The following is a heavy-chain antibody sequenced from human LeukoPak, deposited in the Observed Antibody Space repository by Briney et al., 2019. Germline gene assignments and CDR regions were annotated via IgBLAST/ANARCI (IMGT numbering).Heavy chain of an antibody. CDR3: ARRAIVVVVAAPLFDY. D-gene: IGHD2-15*01. CDR1: GGSFSGYY. V-gene: IGHV4-34*01. CDR2: INHSGST. Sequence: SETLSLTCAVYGGSFSGYYWSWIRQPPGKGLEWIGEINHSGSTNYNPSLKSRVTISVDTSKNQFSLKLSSVTAADTAVYYYARRAIVVVVAAPLFDYWGQGTLVTVSS. J-gene: IGHJ4*02.